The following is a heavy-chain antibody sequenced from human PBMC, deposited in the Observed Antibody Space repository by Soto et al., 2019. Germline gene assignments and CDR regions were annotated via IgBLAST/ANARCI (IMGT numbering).Heavy chain of an antibody. V-gene: IGHV1-46*01. D-gene: IGHD3-22*01. Sequence: ASVKVSCKASGYTFTSYYMHWVRQAPGQGLEWMGIINPSGGSTSYAQRFQGRVTMTRDTSTSTVYMELSSLRSEDTAVYYCARDLGSRSRLITMIVVAGFDYWCQGTLVTVSS. CDR3: ARDLGSRSRLITMIVVAGFDY. CDR2: INPSGGST. J-gene: IGHJ4*02. CDR1: GYTFTSYY.